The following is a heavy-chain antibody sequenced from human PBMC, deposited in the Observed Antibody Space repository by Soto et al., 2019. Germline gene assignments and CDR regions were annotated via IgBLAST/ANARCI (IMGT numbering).Heavy chain of an antibody. CDR2: INTEGSST. V-gene: IGHV3-74*01. J-gene: IGHJ3*01. CDR3: ARSPGGYYID. D-gene: IGHD2-15*01. CDR1: GFSFSTYW. Sequence: PGGSLRLSCVASGFSFSTYWMHWVRQGPGKGLVWVARINTEGSSTNYADSVEGRFTISRDNAKNTLYLQMNSLRAEDTAVYYCARSPGGYYIDWGQGTMVT.